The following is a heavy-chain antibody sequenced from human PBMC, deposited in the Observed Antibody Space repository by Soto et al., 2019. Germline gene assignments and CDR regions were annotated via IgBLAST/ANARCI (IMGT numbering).Heavy chain of an antibody. CDR3: ARARLFSDY. CDR2: IFHSGIA. D-gene: IGHD6-19*01. Sequence: LSLTCAASDYSITSGYYWGWIRQPPGKGLEWLGSIFHSGIAFYNPSLKSRVTISVDTSKNQFSLKLTSVTAADTAVYYCARARLFSDYWGQGTLVTVSS. J-gene: IGHJ4*02. CDR1: DYSITSGYY. V-gene: IGHV4-38-2*01.